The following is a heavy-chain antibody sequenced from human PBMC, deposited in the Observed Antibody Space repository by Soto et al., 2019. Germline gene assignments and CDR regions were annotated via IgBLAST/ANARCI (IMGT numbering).Heavy chain of an antibody. CDR1: GGSISSYY. Sequence: SVTLSLTCTVSGGSISSYYWSWIRQPPGKGLEWIGYIYYSGSTNYNPSLKSRVTISVDTCENQFSLKLSSVTAADTAVYYCARREIRFLSLDYWGQGTLVTVSS. J-gene: IGHJ4*02. D-gene: IGHD3-3*01. V-gene: IGHV4-59*01. CDR3: ARREIRFLSLDY. CDR2: IYYSGST.